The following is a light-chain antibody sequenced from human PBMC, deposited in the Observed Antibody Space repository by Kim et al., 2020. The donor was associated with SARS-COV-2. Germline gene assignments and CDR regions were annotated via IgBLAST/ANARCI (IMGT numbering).Light chain of an antibody. CDR3: STHLGNYVFV. V-gene: IGLV2-8*01. CDR1: SSATGHHNS. J-gene: IGLJ1*01. Sequence: QSALTQPPSASGSDGQSVTISCTATSSATGHHNSVSWYQQRPGTAPKLIIYDVTKRPSGVPDRFSGSKTGNTASLTISTLHSMDEADYYCSTHLGNYVFVFGGGTKLTVL. CDR2: DVT.